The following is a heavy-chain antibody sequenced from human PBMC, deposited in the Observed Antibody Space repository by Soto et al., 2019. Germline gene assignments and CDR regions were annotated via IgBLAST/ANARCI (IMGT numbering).Heavy chain of an antibody. CDR3: ARGGGYTYGSLDY. D-gene: IGHD5-18*01. Sequence: ASVKVSCKAFGYTFTSYYMHWLRQAPGQGLEWMGIINPSGGSTTYAQKFQGRVTMTRDTSTSTVYMELSSLRSDDTAVYYCARGGGYTYGSLDYWGQGTLVTVSS. CDR1: GYTFTSYY. CDR2: INPSGGST. V-gene: IGHV1-46*01. J-gene: IGHJ4*02.